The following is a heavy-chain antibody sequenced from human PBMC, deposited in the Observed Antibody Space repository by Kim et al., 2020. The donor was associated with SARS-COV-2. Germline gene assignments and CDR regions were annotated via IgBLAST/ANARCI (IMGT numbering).Heavy chain of an antibody. Sequence: ASVKVSCKASGYTFTSNHMHWVRQAPGQGLEWMGFLTPNSGYTSYAERFQGRATITRDTSTSTVYMELTSLTFEDTAVYYCARDLSDNWSFDYWGQGTLVTVSS. CDR2: LTPNSGYT. D-gene: IGHD1-20*01. J-gene: IGHJ4*02. CDR3: ARDLSDNWSFDY. V-gene: IGHV1-46*01. CDR1: GYTFTSNH.